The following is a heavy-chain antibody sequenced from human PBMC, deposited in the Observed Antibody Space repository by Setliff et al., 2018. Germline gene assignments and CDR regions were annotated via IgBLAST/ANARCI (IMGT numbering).Heavy chain of an antibody. CDR1: GYTFTDYY. V-gene: IGHV1-46*03. J-gene: IGHJ4*02. CDR3: ARSTSWFSTNY. Sequence: ASVKVSCKASGYTFTDYYIHWVRQAPGQGLEWMGLINPTGESTNYAPKFQGRVNMTRDTSTSTVFMELTSLRSEDTAVYYCARSTSWFSTNYWGQGTPVTVSS. D-gene: IGHD2-2*01. CDR2: INPTGEST.